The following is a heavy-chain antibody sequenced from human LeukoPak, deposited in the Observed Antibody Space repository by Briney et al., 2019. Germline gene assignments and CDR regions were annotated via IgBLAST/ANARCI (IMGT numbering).Heavy chain of an antibody. V-gene: IGHV1-69*05. CDR1: GGTFSSYA. CDR3: VGTGYCSGGSCYSSDFDY. CDR2: IIPIFGTA. D-gene: IGHD2-15*01. J-gene: IGHJ4*02. Sequence: SVKVSCRASGGTFSSYAISWVRQAPGQGLEWMGRIIPIFGTANYAQKFQGRVTITTDESTSTAYMELSSLRSEDTAVYYCVGTGYCSGGSCYSSDFDYWGQRTLVTVSS.